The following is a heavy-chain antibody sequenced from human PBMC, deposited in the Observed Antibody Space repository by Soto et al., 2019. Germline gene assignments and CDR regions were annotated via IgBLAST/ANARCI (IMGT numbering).Heavy chain of an antibody. CDR1: GFTFSDYY. D-gene: IGHD6-6*01. J-gene: IGHJ6*02. CDR3: ARDLELAYYYYYYGMDV. CDR2: ISSSGSTI. Sequence: PGGSLRLSCAASGFTFSDYYMSWIRQAPGKGLEWVSYISSSGSTIYYADSVKGRFTISRDNAKNSLYLQMNSLRAEDTAVYYCARDLELAYYYYYYGMDVWGQGTTVTVSS. V-gene: IGHV3-11*01.